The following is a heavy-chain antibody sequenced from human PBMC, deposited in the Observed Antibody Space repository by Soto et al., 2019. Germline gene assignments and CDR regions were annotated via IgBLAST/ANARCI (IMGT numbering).Heavy chain of an antibody. J-gene: IGHJ3*02. Sequence: SSVKVSCKASGYTFTGYYMHWVRQAPGQGLEWMGWINPNSGGTNYAQKFQGRVTMTRDTSISTAYMELSRLRSEDTAVYYCARDKWETGEAAFDIWGQGTMVTV. V-gene: IGHV1-2*02. CDR1: GYTFTGYY. CDR2: INPNSGGT. CDR3: ARDKWETGEAAFDI. D-gene: IGHD1-1*01.